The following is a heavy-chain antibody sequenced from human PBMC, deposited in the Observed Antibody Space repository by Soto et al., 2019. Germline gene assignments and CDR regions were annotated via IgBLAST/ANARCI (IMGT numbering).Heavy chain of an antibody. D-gene: IGHD5-12*01. J-gene: IGHJ4*02. V-gene: IGHV3-23*01. Sequence: EVQLLESGGGLVQPGGSLRLSCAAAGFTFSIYAMSWVRQAPGKGLEWVSAISGSGGSTYYADSVKGRFTISRDNVKNTLYLQMNSLRAEDTAVYYCARGLSGYYGFDYWGQGTLVTVSS. CDR2: ISGSGGST. CDR1: GFTFSIYA. CDR3: ARGLSGYYGFDY.